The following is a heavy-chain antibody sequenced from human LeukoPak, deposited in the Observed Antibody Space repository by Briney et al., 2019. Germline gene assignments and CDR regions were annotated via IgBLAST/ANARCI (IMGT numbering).Heavy chain of an antibody. CDR3: AREHSSSWDQFDY. J-gene: IGHJ4*02. D-gene: IGHD6-13*01. V-gene: IGHV1-18*01. CDR2: ISGYTGNT. Sequence: EASVKVSCKSSGYTFTSYGISWVRQAPGQGLEWMGWISGYTGNTNYAQNLQGRVTMTTDTSTSTAYLELRSLRSDDTAVYYCAREHSSSWDQFDYWGQGTLVTVSS. CDR1: GYTFTSYG.